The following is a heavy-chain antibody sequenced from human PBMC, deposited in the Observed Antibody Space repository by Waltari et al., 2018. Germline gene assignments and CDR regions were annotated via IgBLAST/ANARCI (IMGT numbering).Heavy chain of an antibody. D-gene: IGHD3-16*01. CDR2: ISSSGSTI. CDR1: GFTFSSYE. CDR3: ARLGGWSTGYHDY. J-gene: IGHJ4*02. Sequence: EVQLVESGGGLVQPGGSLRLSCAASGFTFSSYEMNWVRQAPGKGVEWFSYISSSGSTIYYADSVKGRFTISRDNAKNSLYLQMNSLRAEDTAVYYCARLGGWSTGYHDYWGQGTLVTVSS. V-gene: IGHV3-48*03.